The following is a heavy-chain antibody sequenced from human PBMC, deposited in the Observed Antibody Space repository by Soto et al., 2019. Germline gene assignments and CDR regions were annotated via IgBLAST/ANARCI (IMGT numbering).Heavy chain of an antibody. Sequence: SVKVSCKASGGTFSSYTISWVRQAPGQGLEWMGRIIPILGIANYAQKFQGRVTITADKSTSTAYMELSSLRSEDTAVYYCARGYSYGLYYYGMDVWGQGTTVTVSS. D-gene: IGHD5-18*01. CDR3: ARGYSYGLYYYGMDV. J-gene: IGHJ6*02. CDR1: GGTFSSYT. V-gene: IGHV1-69*02. CDR2: IIPILGIA.